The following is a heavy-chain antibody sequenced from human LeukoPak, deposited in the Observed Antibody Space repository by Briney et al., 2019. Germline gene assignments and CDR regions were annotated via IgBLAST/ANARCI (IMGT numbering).Heavy chain of an antibody. CDR2: IYHSGST. CDR3: ARGLSVTTPFDY. D-gene: IGHD4-17*01. CDR1: GGSISSGGYY. V-gene: IGHV4-30-2*01. Sequence: PSETLSLTCTVSGGSISSGGYYWSWIRQPPGKGLEWIGYIYHSGSTYYNPSLKSRVTISVDRSKNQLSLKVSSVTAADTAVYYCARGLSVTTPFDYWGQGTLVTVSS. J-gene: IGHJ4*02.